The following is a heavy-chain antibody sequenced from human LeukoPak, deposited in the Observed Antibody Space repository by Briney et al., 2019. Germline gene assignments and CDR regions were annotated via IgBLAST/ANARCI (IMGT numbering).Heavy chain of an antibody. J-gene: IGHJ4*02. CDR1: GYTFTAYY. Sequence: ASVKVSCKASGYTFTAYYMHWVRQAPGQGLEWMGWINPNSGDTNHAQKFQGRVTMTRDTSINTAYMELSGLTSDDTAVYYCARDAAQQATVVITNEPRGTPGAADYWGQGTLVTVSS. D-gene: IGHD3-22*01. CDR3: ARDAAQQATVVITNEPRGTPGAADY. CDR2: INPNSGDT. V-gene: IGHV1-2*02.